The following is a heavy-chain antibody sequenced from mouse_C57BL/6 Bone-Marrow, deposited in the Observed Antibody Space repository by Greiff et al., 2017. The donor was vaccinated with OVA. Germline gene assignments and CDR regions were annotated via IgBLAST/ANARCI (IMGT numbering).Heavy chain of an antibody. V-gene: IGHV14-4*01. CDR3: TTKANWDDFDY. CDR2: IDPENGDT. D-gene: IGHD4-1*01. J-gene: IGHJ2*01. Sequence: EVKLMESGAELVRPGASVKLSCTASGFNIKDDYMHWVKQRPEQGLEWIGWIDPENGDTEYASKFQGKATITADTSSNTAYLQLSSLTSEDTAVYYCTTKANWDDFDYWGQGTTLTVSS. CDR1: GFNIKDDY.